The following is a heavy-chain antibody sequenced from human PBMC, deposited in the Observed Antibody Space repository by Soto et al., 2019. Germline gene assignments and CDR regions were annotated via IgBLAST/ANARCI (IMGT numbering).Heavy chain of an antibody. CDR1: GFPFSNYA. Sequence: EVQLLESGGGLVQPGGSLRLSCAASGFPFSNYAMSWVRQAPGKGLEWVSAIRGGGVGTFYADFVKGRFTISRDNSLKKPYLQMSSMSSEDTAVDYCANESAAGGSFDSWGQGTVVPVSP. CDR2: IRGGGVGT. V-gene: IGHV3-23*01. D-gene: IGHD6-13*01. J-gene: IGHJ4*02. CDR3: ANESAAGGSFDS.